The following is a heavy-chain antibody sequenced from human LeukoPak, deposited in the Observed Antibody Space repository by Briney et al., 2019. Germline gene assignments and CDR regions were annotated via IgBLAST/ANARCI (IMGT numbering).Heavy chain of an antibody. CDR2: IYPGDSDT. CDR3: ARLQGDYGGNSRVFDI. J-gene: IGHJ3*02. D-gene: IGHD4-23*01. V-gene: IGHV5-51*01. CDR1: GYSFTSYW. Sequence: GESLKISFKGSGYSFTSYWIGWVRQMPGKGLEWMGIIYPGDSDTRYSPSFQGQVTISADKSISTAYLQSSSLKASDTAMFYCARLQGDYGGNSRVFDIWGQGTMVTVSS.